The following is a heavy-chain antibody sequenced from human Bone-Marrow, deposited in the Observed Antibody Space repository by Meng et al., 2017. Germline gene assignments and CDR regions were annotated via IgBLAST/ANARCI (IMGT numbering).Heavy chain of an antibody. J-gene: IGHJ4*02. D-gene: IGHD5-24*01. CDR3: AKDPGDGYNQYYFDY. Sequence: SLKISCAASGFTFDDYAMHWVRQAPGKGLEWVSGISWNSGSIGYADSVKGRFTISRDNAKNSLYLQMNSLRAEDTALYHCAKDPGDGYNQYYFDYWGQGTLVTVSS. CDR2: ISWNSGSI. V-gene: IGHV3-9*01. CDR1: GFTFDDYA.